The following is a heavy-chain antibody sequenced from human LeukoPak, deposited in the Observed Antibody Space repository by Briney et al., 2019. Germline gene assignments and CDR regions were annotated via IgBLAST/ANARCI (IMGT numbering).Heavy chain of an antibody. CDR2: IYTSGST. V-gene: IGHV4-4*07. D-gene: IGHD3-3*01. CDR1: GGSISSYY. CDR3: ARASPLITIFGTDAFDI. Sequence: SETLSLTCTVSGGSISSYYWSWIRQPAGKGLEWIGRIYTSGSTNYNPSRKRRFTMSVDTSKNQFSLKLSSVTAADTVMYYCARASPLITIFGTDAFDIWGQGTMVTVSS. J-gene: IGHJ3*02.